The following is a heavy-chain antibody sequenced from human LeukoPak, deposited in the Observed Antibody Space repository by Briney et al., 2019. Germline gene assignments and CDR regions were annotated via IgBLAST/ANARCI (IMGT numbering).Heavy chain of an antibody. D-gene: IGHD3-16*01. CDR3: ARDSMITFGGTHYMDV. CDR2: IYYSGST. J-gene: IGHJ6*03. CDR1: GGSISSSSYY. V-gene: IGHV4-39*07. Sequence: SETLSLTCTVSGGSISSSSYYWGWSRQPPGKGLEWIGSIYYSGSTYYNPSLKSRVTVSVDTSKNQFSLKLSSVTAADTAVYYCARDSMITFGGTHYMDVWGKGTTVTVSS.